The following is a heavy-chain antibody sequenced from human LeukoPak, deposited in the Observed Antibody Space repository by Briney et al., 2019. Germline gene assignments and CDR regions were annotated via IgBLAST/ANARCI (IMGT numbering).Heavy chain of an antibody. Sequence: GGSLRLSCAASGFTFSRYAMHWVRQAPGKGLEWVAVVASDGNDKHHADSVKGRFTISRDNSKNTLYLQMNSLRADDTAVYYCARGNTIGAADYYFDYWGQGTLVTVSS. V-gene: IGHV3-30*04. CDR1: GFTFSRYA. CDR3: ARGNTIGAADYYFDY. J-gene: IGHJ4*02. CDR2: VASDGNDK. D-gene: IGHD6-13*01.